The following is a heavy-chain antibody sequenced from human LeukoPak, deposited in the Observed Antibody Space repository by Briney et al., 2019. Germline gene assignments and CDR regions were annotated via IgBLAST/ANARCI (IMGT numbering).Heavy chain of an antibody. V-gene: IGHV4-39*01. CDR3: VSPRGFSYGYFDY. CDR1: GGSISSSSAY. CDR2: IYYSKNT. D-gene: IGHD5-18*01. Sequence: SETLSLTCTVSGGSISSSSAYWGWIRLPPGKGLEWLGSIYYSKNTYYNPSLKSRVTISADTSKNQFSLTLGSVSATDTAVYYCVSPRGFSYGYFDYWGQGTLVTVSS. J-gene: IGHJ4*02.